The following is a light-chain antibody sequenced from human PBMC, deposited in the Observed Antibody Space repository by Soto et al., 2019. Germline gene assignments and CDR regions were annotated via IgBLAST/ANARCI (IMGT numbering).Light chain of an antibody. CDR3: AAWDDSLNGYV. V-gene: IGLV1-44*01. Sequence: QSVLTQPPSASGTPGQRVTISCSGSSSNIGSNSVNWYQQLPGTAPKLLIYSNSQRPSGVPDRFSGSKSGTSASLAISGLQSGDEADYYCAAWDDSLNGYVFGTGTKLTVL. CDR2: SNS. J-gene: IGLJ1*01. CDR1: SSNIGSNS.